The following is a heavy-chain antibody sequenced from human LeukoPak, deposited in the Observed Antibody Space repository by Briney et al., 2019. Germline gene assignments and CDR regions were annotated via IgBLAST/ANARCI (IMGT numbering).Heavy chain of an antibody. CDR1: GGSISSSY. Sequence: PSETLSLTCTVSGGSISSSYWSWIRQPPGKGLEWIGYIYYSGITNYNPSLKSRVTISLDTSKNQFSLKLNSVTAADTAVHYCARASGAFDYWGQGALVTVSS. J-gene: IGHJ4*02. V-gene: IGHV4-59*01. CDR3: ARASGAFDY. CDR2: IYYSGIT.